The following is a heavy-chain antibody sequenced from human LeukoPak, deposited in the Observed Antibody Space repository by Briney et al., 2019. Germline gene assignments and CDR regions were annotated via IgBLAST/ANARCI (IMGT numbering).Heavy chain of an antibody. CDR3: ARAFRYCSGGSCPPGLYRFDY. D-gene: IGHD2-15*01. Sequence: SVKVSCKASGDTFSNLAIAWVRQAPGQGLEWMGRIMPIPDIVKYAQKFQGRVTITADESTSTAYMELSSLRSEDTAVYYCARAFRYCSGGSCPPGLYRFDYWGQGTLVTVSS. CDR2: IMPIPDIV. V-gene: IGHV1-69*04. CDR1: GDTFSNLA. J-gene: IGHJ4*02.